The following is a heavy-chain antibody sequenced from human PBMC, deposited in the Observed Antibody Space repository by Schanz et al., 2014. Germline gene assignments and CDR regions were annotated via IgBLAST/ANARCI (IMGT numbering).Heavy chain of an antibody. CDR3: ARDLRAAAESWFDP. CDR1: GYTLKDHA. V-gene: IGHV1-3*01. CDR2: INPANGNT. J-gene: IGHJ5*02. Sequence: QVQLVQSGPEAKKPGASVKVSCQASGYTLKDHAMHWVRQAPGQSLEWLAWINPANGNTHYSPGLNGRVSISSDTAASTVYLHFSSLKSDDTAVYYCARDLRAAAESWFDPWGQGTPITVSS. D-gene: IGHD6-13*01.